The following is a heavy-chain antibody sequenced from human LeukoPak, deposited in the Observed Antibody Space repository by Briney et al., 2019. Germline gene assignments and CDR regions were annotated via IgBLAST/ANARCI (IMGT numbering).Heavy chain of an antibody. CDR2: TSTNGGIT. D-gene: IGHD2-15*01. CDR3: VKGYCSSGNCFSRTMYYFDY. J-gene: IGHJ4*02. CDR1: GYTFSNYV. V-gene: IGHV3-64D*09. Sequence: VGSLRLSCSSSGYTFSNYVIYWVRPAPGKGLEYVSATSTNGGITYYTDSEKSRFTISRDNSQSTQCLHMSTLRAEDTAVYYCVKGYCSSGNCFSRTMYYFDYWGQGALVTVAS.